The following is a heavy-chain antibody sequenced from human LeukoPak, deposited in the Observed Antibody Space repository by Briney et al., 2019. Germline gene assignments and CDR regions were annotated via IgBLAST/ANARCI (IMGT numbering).Heavy chain of an antibody. V-gene: IGHV3-23*01. D-gene: IGHD3-3*01. Sequence: PGGSLRLSCAASGFTFSSYAMSWVRQAPGKGLEWVSAISGSGGSTYYADSVKGRFTISRDNSKNTLYLQMNSLRAEDTAVYYCAKEMYLYDFWSGYYYRLYFDYWGQGTLVTVSS. CDR2: ISGSGGST. CDR3: AKEMYLYDFWSGYYYRLYFDY. CDR1: GFTFSSYA. J-gene: IGHJ4*02.